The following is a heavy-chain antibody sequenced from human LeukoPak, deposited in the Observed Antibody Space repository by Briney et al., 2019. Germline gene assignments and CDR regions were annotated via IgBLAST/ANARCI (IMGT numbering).Heavy chain of an antibody. D-gene: IGHD6-13*01. CDR3: ARGGYSSSWYHFDY. CDR1: GFTVSSNY. V-gene: IGHV3-53*01. Sequence: GGSLRLSCAASGFTVSSNYMSWVRQAPGQGLEWVSVIYSDGTTNYADSVKGRFTISRDNSKNTLFLQMNSLRAEDTAVYYCARGGYSSSWYHFDYWGQGTLVTVSS. J-gene: IGHJ4*02. CDR2: IYSDGTT.